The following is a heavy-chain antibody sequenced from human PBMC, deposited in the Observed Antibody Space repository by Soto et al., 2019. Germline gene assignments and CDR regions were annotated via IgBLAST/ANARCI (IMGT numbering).Heavy chain of an antibody. CDR1: GGSVSDNSDA. CDR3: ARDLPRNSSGLSPVND. CDR2: TYYRSKWYN. D-gene: IGHD6-19*01. J-gene: IGHJ4*02. Sequence: PAQTLSFTCAISGGSVSDNSDAWNWISQSTYSGLEWLGRTYYRSKWYNEYAVSVKSRITVTPDTSKNQFSLKMNSLRAEDTAVYYCARDLPRNSSGLSPVNDWGQGTLVTVSS. V-gene: IGHV6-1*01.